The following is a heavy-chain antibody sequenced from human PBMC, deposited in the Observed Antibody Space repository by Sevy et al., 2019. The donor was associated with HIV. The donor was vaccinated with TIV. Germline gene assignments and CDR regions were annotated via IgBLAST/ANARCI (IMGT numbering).Heavy chain of an antibody. V-gene: IGHV3-11*01. CDR2: SSSSGSTV. J-gene: IGHJ4*02. D-gene: IGHD3-16*02. CDR1: GFTFSNYY. CDR3: ARSYGSFGFDN. Sequence: GGSLRLSCAASGFTFSNYYMSWIRQAPGKGLEWVSYSSSSGSTVSYRDSVRGRFTISRDNAKNTVSLQMNSLRAEDTAVYYCARSYGSFGFDNWGQGTLVIVSS.